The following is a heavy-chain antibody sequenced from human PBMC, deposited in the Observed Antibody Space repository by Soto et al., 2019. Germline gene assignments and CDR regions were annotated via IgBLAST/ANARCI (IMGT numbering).Heavy chain of an antibody. CDR2: IIAYNGNT. Sequence: SXKVSFKASGYTXTSYGSGLVRQAPGQGLEWMGWIIAYNGNTNYAQKLKGRVTMTTETSTSTAYIELRSLRSYDTAVYYCARTLPTARRGFYWFDPWGQGTLGTVSS. J-gene: IGHJ5*02. V-gene: IGHV1-18*04. CDR1: GYTXTSYG. CDR3: ARTLPTARRGFYWFDP. D-gene: IGHD6-6*01.